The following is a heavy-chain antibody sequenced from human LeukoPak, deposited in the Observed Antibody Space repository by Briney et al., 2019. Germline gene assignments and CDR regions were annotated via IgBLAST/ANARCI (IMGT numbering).Heavy chain of an antibody. J-gene: IGHJ4*02. CDR1: GFTFSSYA. V-gene: IGHV3-23*01. CDR3: AISGVRCSGGSCYSPPTYYFDY. CDR2: ISGSGGST. D-gene: IGHD2-15*01. Sequence: GGSLRLSCAASGFTFSSYAMSWVRQAPGKGLEWVSAISGSGGSTYYADSAKGRFTISRDNSKNTLYLQMNSLRAEDTAVYYCAISGVRCSGGSCYSPPTYYFDYWGQGTLVTVSS.